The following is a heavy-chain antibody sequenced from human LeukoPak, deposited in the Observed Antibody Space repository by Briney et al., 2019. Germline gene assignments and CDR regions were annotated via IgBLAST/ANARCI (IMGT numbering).Heavy chain of an antibody. D-gene: IGHD5-18*01. Sequence: GGSLRLSCAASGFTFDDYAMHWVRQAPGEGLEWVSLISGDGGSTYYADSVKGRFTISRDNSKNSLYLQMNSLRTEDTALYYCAKDMAKGRGYSYGYLLVYWGQGTLVTVSS. V-gene: IGHV3-43*02. CDR2: ISGDGGST. CDR3: AKDMAKGRGYSYGYLLVY. CDR1: GFTFDDYA. J-gene: IGHJ4*02.